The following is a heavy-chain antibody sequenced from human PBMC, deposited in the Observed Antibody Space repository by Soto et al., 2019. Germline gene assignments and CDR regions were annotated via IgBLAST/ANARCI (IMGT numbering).Heavy chain of an antibody. J-gene: IGHJ3*01. Sequence: QVQLVQSGAEVKEPGSSVKVSCAASGDTFTRDTITWVRQAPGQGLEWMGRIIPILGIANYAQRFQGRVTITADKSTNTAYMVLSSLTSEDTAVHYCARKADGFDVCRQGTLVTVSS. CDR3: ARKADGFDV. V-gene: IGHV1-69*02. CDR2: IIPILGIA. CDR1: GDTFTRDT.